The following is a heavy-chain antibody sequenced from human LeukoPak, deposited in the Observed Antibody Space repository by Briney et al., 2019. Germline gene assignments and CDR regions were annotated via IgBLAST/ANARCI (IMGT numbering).Heavy chain of an antibody. V-gene: IGHV4-4*07. CDR2: IYSTGST. CDR3: ARQIASAGTAGFDF. J-gene: IGHJ4*02. CDR1: GGSISSYY. Sequence: WETLSLTCTVSGGSISSYYWSWIRQPAGKGLVWIGRIYSTGSTNYNPSLKSRVTMSVDTSKNQFSLRLRSVTAADTAVYYCARQIASAGTAGFDFWGQGALVTVSS. D-gene: IGHD6-13*01.